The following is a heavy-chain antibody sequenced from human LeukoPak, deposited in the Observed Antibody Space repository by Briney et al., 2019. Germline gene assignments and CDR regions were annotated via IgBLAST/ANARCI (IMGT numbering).Heavy chain of an antibody. CDR3: ARGPSYYDFWSGYSNWFDP. CDR2: IIPIFGTA. D-gene: IGHD3-3*01. J-gene: IGHJ5*02. V-gene: IGHV1-69*13. CDR1: GGTFSSYA. Sequence: SVKVSCKASGGTFSSYAISWVRQAPGQGVEWMGGIIPIFGTANYAQKFQGRVTITADESTSTAYMELSSLRSEDTAVYYCARGPSYYDFWSGYSNWFDPWGQGTLVTVSS.